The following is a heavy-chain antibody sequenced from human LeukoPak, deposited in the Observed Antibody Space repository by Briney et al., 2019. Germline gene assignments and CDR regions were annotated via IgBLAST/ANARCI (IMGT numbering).Heavy chain of an antibody. D-gene: IGHD3-22*01. V-gene: IGHV4-38-2*02. J-gene: IGHJ4*02. CDR2: VYHSGSI. CDR3: AREIYYDSSAYDY. CDR1: GYSISSGYF. Sequence: SETLSLTCTVSGYSISSGYFWGWIRQPPGQGLEWVGSVYHSGSIYYNPSLKSRVIMSVDTSKNQFSLKLSSLTAADTAIYYCAREIYYDSSAYDYWGQGTLVTVSS.